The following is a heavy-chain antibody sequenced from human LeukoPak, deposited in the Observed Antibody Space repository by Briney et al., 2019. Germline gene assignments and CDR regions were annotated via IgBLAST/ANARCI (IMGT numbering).Heavy chain of an antibody. CDR3: AKQRRQWLDNWFDP. V-gene: IGHV3-23*01. J-gene: IGHJ5*02. D-gene: IGHD6-19*01. CDR1: GFTFSSYA. CDR2: ISGSGGST. Sequence: GGSLRLSCAASGFTFSSYAMSWVRQAPGKGLEWVSAISGSGGSTYYADSVKGRFTNSRDNSKNTLYLQMNSLRAEDTAVYYCAKQRRQWLDNWFDPWGQGTLVTVSS.